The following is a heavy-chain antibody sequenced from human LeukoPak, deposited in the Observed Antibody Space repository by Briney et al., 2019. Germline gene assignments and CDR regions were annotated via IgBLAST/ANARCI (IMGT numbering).Heavy chain of an antibody. V-gene: IGHV4-59*01. CDR2: TFFSGTT. D-gene: IGHD5-12*01. CDR1: GGSISSYY. J-gene: IGHJ5*02. CDR3: ARNYGGYMGS. Sequence: SETLPLTCAVSGGSISSYYWTWIRQPPGKALEWLGYTFFSGTTHYNPSLKSRVTISLDTSKNQFSLKLTSVTAADTALYYCARNYGGYMGSWGQGTLVTVSS.